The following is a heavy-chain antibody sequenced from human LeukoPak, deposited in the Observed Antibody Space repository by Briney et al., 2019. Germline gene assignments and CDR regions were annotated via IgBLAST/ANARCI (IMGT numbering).Heavy chain of an antibody. Sequence: GSLRLSCAASGFTFNNYAMSWVRQAPGKGPEWVSAISGGDNTYHADSVKGRFTISRDNSKNTLHLQMNSLRAEDTAVYYCARHLEQLLAYFDYWGQGALVTVSS. J-gene: IGHJ4*02. CDR1: GFTFNNYA. D-gene: IGHD6-13*01. CDR2: ISGGDNT. V-gene: IGHV3-23*01. CDR3: ARHLEQLLAYFDY.